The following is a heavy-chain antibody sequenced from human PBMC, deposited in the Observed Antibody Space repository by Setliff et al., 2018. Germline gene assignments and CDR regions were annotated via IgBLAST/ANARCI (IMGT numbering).Heavy chain of an antibody. D-gene: IGHD3-10*01. Sequence: ASVKVSCKASGYTFTYFGVSWLRLAPGQGLEWMGWISGHNGKTIIEPKFQGRVALTTDTGSDTAYMELRSLRSDDTAVYYCARDLNRWFGEFAFDIWGQGTMVTVSS. CDR2: ISGHNGKT. CDR3: ARDLNRWFGEFAFDI. V-gene: IGHV1-18*01. CDR1: GYTFTYFG. J-gene: IGHJ3*02.